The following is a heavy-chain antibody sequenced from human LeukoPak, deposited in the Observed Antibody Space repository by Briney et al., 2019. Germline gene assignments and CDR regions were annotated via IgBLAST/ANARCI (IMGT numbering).Heavy chain of an antibody. V-gene: IGHV4-59*01. CDR3: ARGSDYAAGSFDY. Sequence: SETLSLSCTVSGGSISSYYWSWIRQPPGKGLEWIGYIYYSGSTNYNPSLKSRVTISVDTSKNQFSLKLSSVTAADTAVYYCARGSDYAAGSFDYWGQGTLVTVSS. CDR1: GGSISSYY. D-gene: IGHD4-17*01. CDR2: IYYSGST. J-gene: IGHJ4*02.